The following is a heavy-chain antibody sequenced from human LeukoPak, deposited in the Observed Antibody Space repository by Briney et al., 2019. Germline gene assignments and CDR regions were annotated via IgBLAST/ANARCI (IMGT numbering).Heavy chain of an antibody. CDR3: ARLRRVGATPFVY. J-gene: IGHJ4*02. CDR1: GYSISSVYY. Sequence: SETLSLTCIVSGYSISSVYYWGWIRQPPGKGLEWIGSIYHSGSTYYNPSLKSRVTISVDTSKNQFSLKLSSVTAADTAMYYCARLRRVGATPFVYWGQGTLVTVSS. D-gene: IGHD1-26*01. V-gene: IGHV4-38-2*02. CDR2: IYHSGST.